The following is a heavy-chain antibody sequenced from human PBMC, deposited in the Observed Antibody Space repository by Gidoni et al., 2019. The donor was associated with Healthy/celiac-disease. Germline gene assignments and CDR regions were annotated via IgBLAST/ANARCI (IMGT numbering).Heavy chain of an antibody. CDR2: ISYDGRNK. J-gene: IGHJ4*02. CDR1: GFSFSSYG. V-gene: IGHV3-30*18. Sequence: QVQLVDPGGGVVQPGRSLRLYCEASGFSFSSYGMHGVRPAPGKGMEWGAVISYDGRNKYYADSVKGRFNISRDNSKNTLYLQMNSLRAEETAVYYCAKSNFDYWGQGTLVTVSS. CDR3: AKSNFDY.